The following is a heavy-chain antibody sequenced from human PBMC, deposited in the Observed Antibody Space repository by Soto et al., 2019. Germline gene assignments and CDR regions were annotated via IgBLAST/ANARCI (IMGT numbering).Heavy chain of an antibody. D-gene: IGHD3-3*01. Sequence: ASVKVSCKASGFTFTSYDINWVRQATGQGLEWMGWMNPNSGNTGYAQKFQGRVTMTRNTSISTAYMELSSLRSEDTAVYYCARLSHYDFWSGYPDAFDIWGQGTMVTVSS. J-gene: IGHJ3*02. V-gene: IGHV1-8*01. CDR3: ARLSHYDFWSGYPDAFDI. CDR2: MNPNSGNT. CDR1: GFTFTSYD.